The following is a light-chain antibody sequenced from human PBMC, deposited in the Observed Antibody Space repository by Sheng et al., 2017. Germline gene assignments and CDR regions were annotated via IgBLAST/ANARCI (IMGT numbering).Light chain of an antibody. Sequence: QSVLTQPPSVSGAPGQRVTISCTGSSSNIGASYDVHWYQVLPGTAPRLLIYKNYNRPSGVPDRFSGFKSGTSASLAINGLQAEDEADYYCSSYRSSGTWVFGGGTKLTVL. CDR2: KNY. V-gene: IGLV1-40*01. CDR1: SSNIGASYD. CDR3: SSYRSSGTWV. J-gene: IGLJ3*02.